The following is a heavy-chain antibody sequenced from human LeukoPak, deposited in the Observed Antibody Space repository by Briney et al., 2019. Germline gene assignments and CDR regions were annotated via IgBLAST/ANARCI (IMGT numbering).Heavy chain of an antibody. CDR1: GFTLSSYG. V-gene: IGHV3-30*02. J-gene: IGHJ3*02. CDR3: AIHYYGSGSYPSAFDI. Sequence: PGGSLRLSCAASGFTLSSYGMHWVRQAPGKGLEWVAFIRYDGSNKYYADSVKGRFTISRDNSKNTLYLQMNSLRAEDTAVYYCAIHYYGSGSYPSAFDIWVEGTMVTVSS. CDR2: IRYDGSNK. D-gene: IGHD3-10*01.